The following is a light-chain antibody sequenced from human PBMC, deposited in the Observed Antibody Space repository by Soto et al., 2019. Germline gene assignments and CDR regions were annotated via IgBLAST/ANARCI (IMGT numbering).Light chain of an antibody. J-gene: IGKJ1*01. CDR3: QQYGGSPRT. Sequence: EIVLTQSAGTLSLSPGERATLSRRASQTIGSSHLAWYQQKPGQAPRVLIFAASSRATGIPDRFSGSGSGTDFTLTISRLEPEDFAVYYCQQYGGSPRTFGQGTKVDIK. CDR1: QTIGSSH. CDR2: AAS. V-gene: IGKV3-20*01.